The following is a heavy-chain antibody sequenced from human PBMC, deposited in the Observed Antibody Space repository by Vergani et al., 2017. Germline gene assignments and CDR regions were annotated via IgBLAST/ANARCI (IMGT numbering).Heavy chain of an antibody. CDR2: INPSGGHT. CDR3: ARGDYGILTVYRY. CDR1: GYTFSHYY. V-gene: IGHV1-46*01. J-gene: IGHJ4*02. D-gene: IGHD3-9*01. Sequence: QVQVVQSGAEVKKSGASVKVSCKTSGYTFSHYYMHWVRQAPGQGLEWMGIINPSGGHTNYAQKFQGRVTITRDTSTSTVYMELSSLRSEDTAIYYCARGDYGILTVYRYWGQGTLVTVSA.